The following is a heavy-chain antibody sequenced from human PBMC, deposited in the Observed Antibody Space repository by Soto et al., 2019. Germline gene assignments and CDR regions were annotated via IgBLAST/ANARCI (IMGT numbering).Heavy chain of an antibody. CDR1: GFTFSTYW. J-gene: IGHJ5*02. CDR3: ARSAVAGLNWFDP. CDR2: INSDGSST. Sequence: VASLKPSCTASGFTFSTYWMHWVRQAPGKGLVLVSRINSDGSSTSYADFVKGRVTISRDNAKNTLYLQMSSLRVEDTAVYYCARSAVAGLNWFDPWGQGTLVPVSS. V-gene: IGHV3-74*01. D-gene: IGHD6-19*01.